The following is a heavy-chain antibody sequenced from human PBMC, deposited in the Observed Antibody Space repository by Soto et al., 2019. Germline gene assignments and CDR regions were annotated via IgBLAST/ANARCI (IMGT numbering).Heavy chain of an antibody. J-gene: IGHJ6*02. Sequence: EVQLVESGGALVQPGGSLRLSCAASGFTFTSHWMHWVRQAPGKGLVWVSRLNSDGSSRYYGDSMKGRFTISRDNANNTVYLQMNSLRDEDTAVYYCARGLKNKYGMGVWGQGTTVTVSS. CDR1: GFTFTSHW. CDR2: LNSDGSSR. CDR3: ARGLKNKYGMGV. V-gene: IGHV3-74*01.